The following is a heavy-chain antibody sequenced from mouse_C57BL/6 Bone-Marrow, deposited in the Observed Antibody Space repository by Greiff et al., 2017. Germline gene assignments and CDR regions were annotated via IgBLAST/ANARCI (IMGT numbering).Heavy chain of an antibody. Sequence: VQLQQSGAELMKPGASVKLSCKATGYTFTGYWIEWVKQRPGHGLEWIGEILPGSGSTNYNEKFKGKATFTVDTTSNTAYMQLSSLTTEESAIYYCAGREYDDGYAMDDGGQGTSVTVSS. J-gene: IGHJ4*01. CDR3: AGREYDDGYAMDD. CDR1: GYTFTGYW. V-gene: IGHV1-9*01. D-gene: IGHD2-14*01. CDR2: ILPGSGST.